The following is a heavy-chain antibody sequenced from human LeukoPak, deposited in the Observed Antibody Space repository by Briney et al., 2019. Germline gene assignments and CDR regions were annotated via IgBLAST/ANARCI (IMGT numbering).Heavy chain of an antibody. V-gene: IGHV3-21*01. CDR2: ISSSSSYI. Sequence: GGSLRLSCAASGFTFSSYSMNWVRQAPGKGLEWVSSISSSSSYIYYADSVKGRFTISRDNAKNSLYLQMNSLRAEDTAVYYCARDYWDKATVTTDSWGQGTLVTVSS. J-gene: IGHJ5*01. CDR3: ARDYWDKATVTTDS. D-gene: IGHD4-17*01. CDR1: GFTFSSYS.